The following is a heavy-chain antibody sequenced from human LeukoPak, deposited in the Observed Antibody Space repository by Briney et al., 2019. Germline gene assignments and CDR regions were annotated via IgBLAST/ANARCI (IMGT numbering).Heavy chain of an antibody. Sequence: GRSLRLSCAASGFTFSSYAMHWVRQAPGKGLEWVAVISYDGSNKYYADSVKGRFTISRDNSKNTLFLQMNSLRAEDTAVYYCARELSGRYYFDYWGQGTLVTVSS. CDR1: GFTFSSYA. D-gene: IGHD6-19*01. V-gene: IGHV3-30*04. J-gene: IGHJ4*02. CDR3: ARELSGRYYFDY. CDR2: ISYDGSNK.